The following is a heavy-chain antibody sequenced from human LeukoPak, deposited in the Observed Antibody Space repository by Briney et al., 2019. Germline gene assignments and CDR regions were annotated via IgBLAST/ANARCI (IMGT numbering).Heavy chain of an antibody. CDR2: ISGSGGST. Sequence: GGSLRLSCAASGFTFSSYAMSWVRQAPGKGLEWVSAISGSGGSTYYADSVKGRFTISRDNSKNTLYLQMNSLRAEDTAVYYCTIPLVAPTTGRFDSWGQGTLVTVSS. CDR3: TIPLVAPTTGRFDS. CDR1: GFTFSSYA. J-gene: IGHJ4*02. D-gene: IGHD1-26*01. V-gene: IGHV3-23*01.